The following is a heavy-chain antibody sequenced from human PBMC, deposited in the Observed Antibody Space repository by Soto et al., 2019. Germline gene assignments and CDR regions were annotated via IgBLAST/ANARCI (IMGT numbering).Heavy chain of an antibody. J-gene: IGHJ5*02. V-gene: IGHV4-30-4*01. Sequence: QVQLQESGPGLVKPSQTLSLTCTVSGGSISSGGYYWSWLRQPPGKGLEWIGYIYHSGSTYYHPSLTSRVTISVETCKDPFPLKLSSVTAVDTAGYYCSRERPEGARLDPWGRGTPVTFSS. D-gene: IGHD6-6*01. CDR3: SRERPEGARLDP. CDR2: IYHSGST. CDR1: GGSISSGGYY.